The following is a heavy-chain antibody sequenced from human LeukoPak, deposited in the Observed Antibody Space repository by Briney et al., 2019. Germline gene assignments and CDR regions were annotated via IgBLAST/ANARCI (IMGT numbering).Heavy chain of an antibody. V-gene: IGHV3-21*01. CDR2: IRGSGPGSGSGM. CDR1: GFTFSDYS. Sequence: GGSLRLSCAASGFTFSDYSRSWGRQAPGQGLEWRSTIRGSGPGSGSGMYYADSVKGRSTISRADAKNSLYLQMNGLRAEDTAVYYCERDVNWGFDYWGQGALVTVSS. J-gene: IGHJ4*02. D-gene: IGHD7-27*01. CDR3: ERDVNWGFDY.